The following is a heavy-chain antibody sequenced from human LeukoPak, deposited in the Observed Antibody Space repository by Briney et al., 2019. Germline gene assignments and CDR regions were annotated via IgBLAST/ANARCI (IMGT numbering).Heavy chain of an antibody. J-gene: IGHJ4*02. CDR2: INWKGGST. CDR1: GFTFDDYG. D-gene: IGHD6-13*01. V-gene: IGHV3-20*04. Sequence: PGGSLRLSCAASGFTFDDYGMSWVRHAPGKGLEWVSGINWKGGSTVYADSVEGRFTISRDNAKNSLYLQMNSLRVEDTALYYCARDLKRMAAVQPPEFDYRGQGTLVTVSS. CDR3: ARDLKRMAAVQPPEFDY.